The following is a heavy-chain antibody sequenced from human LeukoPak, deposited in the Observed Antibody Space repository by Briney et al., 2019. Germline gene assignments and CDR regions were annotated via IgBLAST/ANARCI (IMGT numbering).Heavy chain of an antibody. V-gene: IGHV3-48*03. D-gene: IGHD3-10*01. CDR2: IDSSGSTI. J-gene: IGHJ4*02. Sequence: GRSLRRSCEASGFTFSSYGMHWVRQAPGEGLEWVSYIDSSGSTIYYVDSVKGRFTISRDNAKNSLYLQMNSLRAEDTAVYYCVREGVYYFDYWGQGSLVTVSS. CDR1: GFTFSSYG. CDR3: VREGVYYFDY.